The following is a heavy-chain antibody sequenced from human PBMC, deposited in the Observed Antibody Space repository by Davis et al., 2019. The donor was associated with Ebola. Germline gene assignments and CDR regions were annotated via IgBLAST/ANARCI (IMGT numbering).Heavy chain of an antibody. Sequence: GESLKISCAASGFTFSSYWMSWVRQAPGKGLEWVANIKQDGSEKYYVDSVKGRFTISRDNAKNSLYLQMNSLRAEDTAVYYCAREDYPRGIDVWGQGTTVTVSS. V-gene: IGHV3-7*01. CDR3: AREDYPRGIDV. CDR2: IKQDGSEK. J-gene: IGHJ6*02. CDR1: GFTFSSYW. D-gene: IGHD4-11*01.